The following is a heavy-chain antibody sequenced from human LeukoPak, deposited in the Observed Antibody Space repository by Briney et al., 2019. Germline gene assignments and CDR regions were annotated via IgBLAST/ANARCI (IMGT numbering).Heavy chain of an antibody. Sequence: GGSLRLSCAASGFTFSSYWMSWVRQAPGKGLEWVANIKQDGSEKYYVDSVKGRFTISRDNAKNSLYLQMNSLRAEDTAVYYCARDGRYCSSTSCYSATGAFDIWGQGTMVTVSS. J-gene: IGHJ3*02. CDR1: GFTFSSYW. CDR2: IKQDGSEK. D-gene: IGHD2-2*01. V-gene: IGHV3-7*01. CDR3: ARDGRYCSSTSCYSATGAFDI.